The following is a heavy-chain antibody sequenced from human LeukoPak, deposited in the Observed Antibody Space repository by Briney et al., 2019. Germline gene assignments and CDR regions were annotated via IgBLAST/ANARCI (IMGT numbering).Heavy chain of an antibody. Sequence: GGTLRLSCAASGFTFTTYAMHWVRQAPGKGLEFVSAITNNGGLTYYANSVKGRFTISRDNPKNTLYLQMGSLRAEDMAVYYCARVATNDRRNAFDIWGQGTMVTVSS. J-gene: IGHJ3*02. V-gene: IGHV3-64*01. D-gene: IGHD2-8*01. CDR2: ITNNGGLT. CDR1: GFTFTTYA. CDR3: ARVATNDRRNAFDI.